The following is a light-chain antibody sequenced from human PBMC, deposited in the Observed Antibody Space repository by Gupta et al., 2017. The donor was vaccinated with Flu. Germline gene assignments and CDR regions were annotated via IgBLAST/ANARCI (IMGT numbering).Light chain of an antibody. CDR3: SAYTSSTLVVV. J-gene: IGLJ2*01. Sequence: QFALTQPASVSGSPGQSITLSCTGTSSAVGGYDYVSWYQQHPGKAPKLMIYDVTNRPSGVSNRFSGSKSGNTASLTISGLQAEDEADYYCSAYTSSTLVVVFGGGTKLTVL. CDR2: DVT. CDR1: SSAVGGYDY. V-gene: IGLV2-14*01.